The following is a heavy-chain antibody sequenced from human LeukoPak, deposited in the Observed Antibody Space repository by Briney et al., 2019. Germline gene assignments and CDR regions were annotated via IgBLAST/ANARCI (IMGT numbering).Heavy chain of an antibody. Sequence: PGGSLRLSCAASGFTFSSYWMTWVRQAPGKGLQWVANIKQDGSEKYYVDSVKGRSTISRDNAKNSMYLQMNSLRAEDTAVYYCARAPMTTVSRFDYWGQGTLVTVSS. CDR1: GFTFSSYW. J-gene: IGHJ4*02. CDR2: IKQDGSEK. V-gene: IGHV3-7*01. CDR3: ARAPMTTVSRFDY. D-gene: IGHD4-17*01.